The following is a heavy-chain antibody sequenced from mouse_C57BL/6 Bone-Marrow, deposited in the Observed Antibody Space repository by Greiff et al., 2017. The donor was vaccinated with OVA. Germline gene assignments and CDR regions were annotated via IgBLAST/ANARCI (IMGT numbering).Heavy chain of an antibody. D-gene: IGHD2-5*01. CDR2: IDPENGDT. V-gene: IGHV14-4*01. J-gene: IGHJ1*03. Sequence: VQLKQSGAELVRPGASVKLSCTASGFNIKDDYMHWVKQRPEQGLEWIGWIDPENGDTAYASKFQGKATITADTSSNTAYLQLSSLTSEDTAVYYCSSSPDSNYGDWYFDVWGTATTFTVSS. CDR1: GFNIKDDY. CDR3: SSSPDSNYGDWYFDV.